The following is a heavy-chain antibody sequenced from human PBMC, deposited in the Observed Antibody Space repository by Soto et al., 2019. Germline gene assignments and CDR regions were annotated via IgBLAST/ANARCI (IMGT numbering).Heavy chain of an antibody. CDR1: GYGFSTYW. CDR3: ARHVVGGHYDYGLH. CDR2: IDPGDSET. D-gene: IGHD4-17*01. V-gene: IGHV5-51*01. Sequence: PGESLKISCKGSGYGFSTYWIGWVRQMPGKGLEWMGIIDPGDSETRYSPSFEGQGSISVDKSISTAYLQWSSLKASDTAMYYCARHVVGGHYDYGLHWGQGTLVTVSS. J-gene: IGHJ4*02.